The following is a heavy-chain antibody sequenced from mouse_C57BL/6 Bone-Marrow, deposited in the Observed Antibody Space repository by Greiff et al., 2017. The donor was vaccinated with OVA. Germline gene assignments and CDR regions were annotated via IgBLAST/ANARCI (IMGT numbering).Heavy chain of an antibody. J-gene: IGHJ1*03. CDR3: ARDDYYWYFDV. Sequence: EVNVLESGGGLVQSGRSLRLSCATSGFTFSDFSMEWVRQAPGKGLEWIAASRHKANDYKTEYSATVTGRFIVSRYTSHSILYLQMNALVAEDTAIYYCARDDYYWYFDVWGTGTTVTVSS. V-gene: IGHV7-1*01. CDR2: SRHKANDYKT. CDR1: GFTFSDFS.